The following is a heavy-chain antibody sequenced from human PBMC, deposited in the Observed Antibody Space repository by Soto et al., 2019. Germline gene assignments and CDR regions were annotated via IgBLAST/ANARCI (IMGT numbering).Heavy chain of an antibody. V-gene: IGHV3-23*01. Sequence: PGGSLRLSCAASGFTFSSYAMSWVRQAPGKGLEWVSAISGSGGSTYYADSVKGRFTISRDNSKNTLYLQMNSLRAEDTAVYYCAKGPGAHCSGGSCYPSPFDYWGQGTLVTVSS. CDR3: AKGPGAHCSGGSCYPSPFDY. CDR2: ISGSGGST. J-gene: IGHJ4*02. CDR1: GFTFSSYA. D-gene: IGHD2-15*01.